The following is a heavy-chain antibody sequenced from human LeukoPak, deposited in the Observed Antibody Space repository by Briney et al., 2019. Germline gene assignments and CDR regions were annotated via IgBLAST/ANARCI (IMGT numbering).Heavy chain of an antibody. CDR3: ARSHQRVGIEDY. V-gene: IGHV3-30*03. CDR1: GFTFSSYG. D-gene: IGHD1-26*01. Sequence: GGSLRLSCAASGFTFSSYGMHWVRQALGKGLEWVAVISYDGSNKYYADSVKGRFTISRDNSKNTLYLQMNSLRAEDTAVYYCARSHQRVGIEDYWGQGTLVTVSS. J-gene: IGHJ4*02. CDR2: ISYDGSNK.